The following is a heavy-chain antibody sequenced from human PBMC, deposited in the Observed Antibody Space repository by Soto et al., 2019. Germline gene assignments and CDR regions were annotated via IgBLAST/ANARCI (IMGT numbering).Heavy chain of an antibody. J-gene: IGHJ4*02. V-gene: IGHV4-39*01. Sequence: PSETLSLTCSVSGGSISSNIYHWGWIRQPPGKGLEWIASIHFSGNSFYNPSLKSRVTVSVDTSQSQFSLRLSSVTAADTAVYYCARLYTGNYIMYXWGQGTLVTVSS. CDR1: GGSISSNIYH. D-gene: IGHD1-26*01. CDR3: ARLYTGNYIMYX. CDR2: IHFSGNS.